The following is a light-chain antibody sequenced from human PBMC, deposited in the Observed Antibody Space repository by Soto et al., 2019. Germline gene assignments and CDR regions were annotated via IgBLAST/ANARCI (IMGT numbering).Light chain of an antibody. CDR2: GAS. V-gene: IGKV3-20*01. CDR3: QDDGTSPPIT. J-gene: IGKJ5*01. Sequence: EIVLTQSPGTLSFSPGDRATLSCRASQSVDYDYLAWYQQQPGQAPRLLIHGASSTATGIPNRFSGSGSGTDFTLSISRLEPEDFAVYYCQDDGTSPPITFGQGTRLEIK. CDR1: QSVDYDY.